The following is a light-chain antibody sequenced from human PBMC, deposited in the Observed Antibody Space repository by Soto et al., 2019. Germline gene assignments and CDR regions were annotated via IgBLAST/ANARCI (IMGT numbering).Light chain of an antibody. CDR2: GAS. J-gene: IGKJ1*01. CDR1: QSISTY. CDR3: QQYHSSPTWT. Sequence: DIPMTQSPSSLSASVGDRVTITCRASQSISTYLSWYQQKPGKVPKLLIYGASSLQPGVPSRFSGSGSGTEFIFTISSLQPEDFATYYCQQYHSSPTWTLGQGTKVDIK. V-gene: IGKV1-39*01.